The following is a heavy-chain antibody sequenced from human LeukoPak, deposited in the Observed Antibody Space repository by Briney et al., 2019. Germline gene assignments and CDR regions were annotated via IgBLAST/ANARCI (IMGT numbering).Heavy chain of an antibody. D-gene: IGHD3-10*01. CDR3: ARGYYYGSGSYYPWFDY. Sequence: SQTLSLTCAISGDSVSSNSAAWNWIRQSPSRGLEWLGRTYYRSKWYNDYAVSVKSRIIINPDTSKNQFSLQLNSVTPEDTAVYYCARGYYYGSGSYYPWFDYWGQGTLVTVSS. CDR1: GDSVSSNSAA. J-gene: IGHJ4*02. V-gene: IGHV6-1*01. CDR2: TYYRSKWYN.